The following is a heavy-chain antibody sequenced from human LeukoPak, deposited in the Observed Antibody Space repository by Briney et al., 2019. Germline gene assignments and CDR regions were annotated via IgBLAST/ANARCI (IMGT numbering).Heavy chain of an antibody. CDR3: ARDFAGIAAAGEFDP. Sequence: SETLSLTCTVSGGSISSYYWSWIRQPPGKGLEWIGYIYYSGSTNYNPSLKSRVTISVDTSKNQFSLKLSSVTAADTAVYYCARDFAGIAAAGEFDPWGQGTLVTVSS. CDR1: GGSISSYY. D-gene: IGHD6-13*01. V-gene: IGHV4-59*01. J-gene: IGHJ5*02. CDR2: IYYSGST.